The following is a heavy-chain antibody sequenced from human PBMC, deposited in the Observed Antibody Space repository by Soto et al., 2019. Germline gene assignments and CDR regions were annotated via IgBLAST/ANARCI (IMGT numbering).Heavy chain of an antibody. Sequence: EVQLLESGGGLVQPGGSRRLSCAASGFTFTNYAMSWVRQAPGKGLEWVSALSGGGGNTYYADSVKGRLTVSRDNSKNTLFLQMNSLRPEDTTIYFCARHNGPYGSGSYYSYLDSWGQGTLVTGSS. V-gene: IGHV3-23*01. D-gene: IGHD3-10*01. CDR3: ARHNGPYGSGSYYSYLDS. J-gene: IGHJ4*02. CDR1: GFTFTNYA. CDR2: LSGGGGNT.